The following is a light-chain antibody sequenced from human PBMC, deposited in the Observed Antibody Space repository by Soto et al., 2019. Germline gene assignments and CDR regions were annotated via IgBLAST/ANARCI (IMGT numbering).Light chain of an antibody. CDR2: DSS. V-gene: IGKV3-15*01. CDR3: QQYKDWPLT. CDR1: QSVSSS. Sequence: EIVMTQSPATLSVSPGDRATLSCWASQSVSSSLAWYQQKPGQSPRLLIYDSSTRAAGVPARFSGSGSGTEFTLTFSSLQSEDFAVYYCQQYKDWPLTFGGGTKVEIK. J-gene: IGKJ4*01.